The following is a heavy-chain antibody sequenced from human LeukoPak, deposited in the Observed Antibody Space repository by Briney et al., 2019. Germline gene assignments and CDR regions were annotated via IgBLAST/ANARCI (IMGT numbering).Heavy chain of an antibody. CDR3: ASYSSSIEGYYYYYMYV. CDR1: GGSISSSSYY. D-gene: IGHD6-6*01. J-gene: IGHJ6*03. Sequence: SETLSLTCTVSGGSISSSSYYWGWIRQPPGKGLEWIGGIYYSGSTYYNPSLKSRVTISVDTSKNQFSLKLSSVTAADTAVYYCASYSSSIEGYYYYYMYVWGKGTTVTVSS. CDR2: IYYSGST. V-gene: IGHV4-39*07.